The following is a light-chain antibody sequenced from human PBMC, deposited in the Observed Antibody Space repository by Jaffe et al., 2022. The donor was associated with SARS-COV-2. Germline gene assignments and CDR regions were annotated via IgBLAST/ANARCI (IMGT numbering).Light chain of an antibody. CDR3: QVWDSSVDHVV. J-gene: IGLJ2*01. CDR2: YDS. V-gene: IGLV3-21*04. Sequence: SYVLTQPPSVSVAPGKTARITCGGNNVGGKSVHWYQQKPGQAPVVVIYYDSDRPSGIPERFSGSNSGNTATLTISGVEAGDEADYYCQVWDSSVDHVVFGGGTKLTVL. CDR1: NVGGKS.